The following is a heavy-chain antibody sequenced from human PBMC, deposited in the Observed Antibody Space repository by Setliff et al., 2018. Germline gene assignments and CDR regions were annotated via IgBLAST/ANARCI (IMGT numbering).Heavy chain of an antibody. Sequence: PSETLSLTCTVSGASISSYYWSWIRQPPGKGLEWIGYIYTSGSTTYNPSVKSRVTISLDTSKNPFSLKLTSVTAADTAVYYCARARYSSGWYGGGGAFYYMDAWGKGTTVTVSS. CDR3: ARARYSSGWYGGGGAFYYMDA. J-gene: IGHJ6*03. CDR2: IYTSGST. V-gene: IGHV4-4*08. CDR1: GASISSYY. D-gene: IGHD6-19*01.